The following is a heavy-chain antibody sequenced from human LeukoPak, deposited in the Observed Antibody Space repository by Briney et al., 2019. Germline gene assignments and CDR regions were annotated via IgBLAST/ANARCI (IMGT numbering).Heavy chain of an antibody. D-gene: IGHD3-22*01. Sequence: GGSLRLSCAASGFTFDDYGMSWVRQAPGKGLEWVSGINWNGGSTGYADSVKGRFTISRDNAKNSLYLQMNSLRAEDTAVYYCAKGTHLTMIVVVTPYYFDYWGQGTLVTVSS. J-gene: IGHJ4*02. CDR1: GFTFDDYG. V-gene: IGHV3-20*04. CDR2: INWNGGST. CDR3: AKGTHLTMIVVVTPYYFDY.